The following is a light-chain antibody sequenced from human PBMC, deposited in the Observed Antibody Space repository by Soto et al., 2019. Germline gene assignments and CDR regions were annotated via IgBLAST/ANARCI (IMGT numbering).Light chain of an antibody. V-gene: IGKV3-20*01. CDR3: QQYGSSPWT. J-gene: IGKJ1*01. CDR1: QSVSSSH. CDR2: GAS. Sequence: EIVLTQSPGTLSLSPGERSTLSYRASQSVSSSHLAWYQQKPGQAPRLLIYGASSRATGIPDRFSGSGSGTDFTLTISRLEPEDFAVYYCQQYGSSPWTFGQGTKVDIK.